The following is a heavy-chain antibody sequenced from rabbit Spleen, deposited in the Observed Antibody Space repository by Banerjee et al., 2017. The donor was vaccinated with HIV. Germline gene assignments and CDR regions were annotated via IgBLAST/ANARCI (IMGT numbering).Heavy chain of an antibody. CDR2: IYAGSSGNT. J-gene: IGHJ6*01. D-gene: IGHD1-1*01. V-gene: IGHV1S40*01. CDR1: GFSFNSGYD. Sequence: VESGGRLVKPGASLTLTCKASGFSFNSGYDMCWGRQAPGKGLEWIACIYAGSSGNTYSAIWAKGRFTISKTSSTSVTMQMTSLTTADAATYFCERDTSTSFSTYGMDLWGPGTLVTVS. CDR3: ERDTSTSFSTYGMDL.